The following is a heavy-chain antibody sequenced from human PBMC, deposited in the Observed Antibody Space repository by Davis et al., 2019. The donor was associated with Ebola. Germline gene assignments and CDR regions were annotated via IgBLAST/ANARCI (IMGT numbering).Heavy chain of an antibody. CDR3: AAKLGGAYNYWAPTFDY. CDR2: IIPIFGTA. D-gene: IGHD5-24*01. J-gene: IGHJ4*02. V-gene: IGHV1-69*06. CDR1: GGTFSSYA. Sequence: SVKVSCKASGGTFSSYAISWVRQAPGQGLEWMGGIIPIFGTANYAQRFQGRITITADKSTNTAYMEMNSLTSEDTAVYYCAAKLGGAYNYWAPTFDYWGQGTLVTVSS.